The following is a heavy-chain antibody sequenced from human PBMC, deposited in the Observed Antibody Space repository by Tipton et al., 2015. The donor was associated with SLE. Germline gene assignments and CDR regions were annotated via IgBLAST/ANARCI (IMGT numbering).Heavy chain of an antibody. CDR1: GGSITSHY. J-gene: IGHJ4*02. Sequence: LSLTCTVSGGSITSHYWSWIRQPPGKGLEWIGYIYYSGNTNYNPSLKSRVTFSIDMSKNQFSLKLSSVTAADTAVYYCARAGFSAADSWGQGTLVTVSS. V-gene: IGHV4-59*11. D-gene: IGHD6-13*01. CDR3: ARAGFSAADS. CDR2: IYYSGNT.